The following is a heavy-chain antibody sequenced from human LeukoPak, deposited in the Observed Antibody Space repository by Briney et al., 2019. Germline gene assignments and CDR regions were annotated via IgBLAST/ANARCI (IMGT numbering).Heavy chain of an antibody. CDR1: GFTFSSFG. V-gene: IGHV3-23*01. D-gene: IGHD3-9*01. CDR2: ISDSGATT. J-gene: IGHJ4*02. CDR3: ARPRAVYDILTGFDY. Sequence: PGGSLRLSCTTSGFTFSSFGMSWVRQAPGKGLEWVSAISDSGATTYYADSVKGRFTISRDNSKNTLYLQMNSLRAEDTAVYYCARPRAVYDILTGFDYWGQGTLVTVSS.